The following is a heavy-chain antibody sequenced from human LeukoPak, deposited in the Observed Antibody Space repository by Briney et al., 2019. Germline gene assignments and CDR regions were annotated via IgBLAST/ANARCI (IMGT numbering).Heavy chain of an antibody. J-gene: IGHJ4*02. CDR3: AKDLVRIAARPLFDY. CDR2: IRYDGSNK. V-gene: IGHV3-30*02. Sequence: GGSLRLSCAASGFTFSSYGMHWVRQAPGKGLEWVAFIRYDGSNKYYADSVKGRFTISRDNSKNTLYLQMNSLRAEDTAVYYCAKDLVRIAARPLFDYWGQGTLVTASS. D-gene: IGHD6-6*01. CDR1: GFTFSSYG.